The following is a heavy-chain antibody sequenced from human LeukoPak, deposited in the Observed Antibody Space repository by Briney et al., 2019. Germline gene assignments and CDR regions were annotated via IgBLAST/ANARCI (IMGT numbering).Heavy chain of an antibody. CDR1: GGSISSGDYY. CDR3: ARSIAAAGAFLGMYHYYYMDV. V-gene: IGHV4-30-4*08. D-gene: IGHD6-13*01. Sequence: PSEILSLTCTVSGGSISSGDYYWSWIRQPPGKGLEWIGYIYYSGSTYYNPSLKSRVTISVDTSKNQFSLKLSSVTAADTAVYYCARSIAAAGAFLGMYHYYYMDVWGKGTTVTVSS. J-gene: IGHJ6*03. CDR2: IYYSGST.